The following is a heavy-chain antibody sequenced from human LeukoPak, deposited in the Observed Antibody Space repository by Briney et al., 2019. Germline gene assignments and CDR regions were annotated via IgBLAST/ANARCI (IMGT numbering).Heavy chain of an antibody. CDR3: ARDYCSGGSCYFHVFDV. D-gene: IGHD2-15*01. CDR2: IYHSGES. J-gene: IGHJ3*01. CDR1: GDSISSGGYY. V-gene: IGHV4-30-2*01. Sequence: PSETLSLTCTVSGDSISSGGYYCSWIRQPPGKGLEWIGYIYHSGESYFSPSLKSRVTMSVDKSKNQFSLNLTSVTAADTAVYYYARDYCSGGSCYFHVFDVWGQGTTVTVSS.